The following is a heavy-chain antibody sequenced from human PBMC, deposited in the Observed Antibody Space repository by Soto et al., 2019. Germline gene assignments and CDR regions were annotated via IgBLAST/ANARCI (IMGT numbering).Heavy chain of an antibody. CDR2: MNPDSGST. Sequence: ASVKVSCNPSGYPFTSYHVNWVRQAPGQGLEWMGWMNPDSGSTDYALKFQGRLTMTRNTSMSTAYLELRSLTSEDTTIYYCARGRFISKGYDSGWYIDHWGQGTQVTVSS. CDR1: GYPFTSYH. D-gene: IGHD6-19*01. V-gene: IGHV1-8*01. CDR3: ARGRFISKGYDSGWYIDH. J-gene: IGHJ5*02.